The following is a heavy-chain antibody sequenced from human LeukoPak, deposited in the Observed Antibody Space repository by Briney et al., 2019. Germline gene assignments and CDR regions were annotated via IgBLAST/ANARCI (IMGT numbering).Heavy chain of an antibody. CDR2: ISYDGSNK. CDR1: GFTFSSYG. CDR3: AKGDIVVVPAVKLRVGMDV. D-gene: IGHD2-2*01. J-gene: IGHJ6*04. Sequence: GGSLRLSCAASGFTFSSYGMHWVRQAPGKGLEWVAVISYDGSNKYYADSVKGRFTISRDNSKNTLYLQMNSLRAEDTAVYYCAKGDIVVVPAVKLRVGMDVWGKGTTVTASS. V-gene: IGHV3-30*18.